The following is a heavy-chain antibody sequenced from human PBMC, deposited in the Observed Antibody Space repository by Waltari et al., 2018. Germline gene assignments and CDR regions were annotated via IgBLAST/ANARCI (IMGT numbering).Heavy chain of an antibody. Sequence: QVQLQQWGAGLLKPSETLSLSCVVSGGSFTGYYWAWIRQPPGKGLEWVGDVSHSGNTNDNPSVKSRVTISADTSRSQFSLKLSSVTAADTAIYYCARGVPRHNDFWSGFYYFDLWGLGTLVTVSS. CDR2: VSHSGNT. D-gene: IGHD3-3*01. CDR3: ARGVPRHNDFWSGFYYFDL. V-gene: IGHV4-34*02. J-gene: IGHJ4*02. CDR1: GGSFTGYY.